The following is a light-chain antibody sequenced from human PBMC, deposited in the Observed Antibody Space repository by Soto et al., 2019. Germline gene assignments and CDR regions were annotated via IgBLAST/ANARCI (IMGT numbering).Light chain of an antibody. J-gene: IGKJ1*01. V-gene: IGKV3D-7*01. CDR3: QHYNSYSEA. Sequence: ERVKLSYRASQSVISSYLTWYQQKPGQAPRLLIYGASTRATGIPARFGGSGSGTEFTLTISSLQPDDFATYYCQHYNSYSEAFGQGPKVDIK. CDR1: QSVISSY. CDR2: GAS.